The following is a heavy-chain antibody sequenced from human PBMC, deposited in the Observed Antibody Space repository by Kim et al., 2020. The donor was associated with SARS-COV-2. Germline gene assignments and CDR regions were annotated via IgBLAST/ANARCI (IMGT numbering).Heavy chain of an antibody. Sequence: ASVKVSCKASGYTFTSYAMHWVRQAPGQRLEWMGWINAGNGNTKHSQKFQGRVTITRDTSASTAYMELGSLRSEDTAVYYCAREGIDYYDSSGTDYWGQG. D-gene: IGHD3-22*01. J-gene: IGHJ4*02. V-gene: IGHV1-3*01. CDR3: AREGIDYYDSSGTDY. CDR1: GYTFTSYA. CDR2: INAGNGNT.